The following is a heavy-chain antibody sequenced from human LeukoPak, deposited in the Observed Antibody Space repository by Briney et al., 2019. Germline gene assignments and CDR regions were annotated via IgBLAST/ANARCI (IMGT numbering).Heavy chain of an antibody. Sequence: GGSLRLPCAASGFTFSNYNMNWVRQAPGKGLEWVSSISRSSIYKYYADSVKGRFTISRDNAKNSLFLQMNSLRAEDTAVYFCARGRYDSSGYYALFDYWGQGTLVTVSS. J-gene: IGHJ4*02. CDR3: ARGRYDSSGYYALFDY. CDR1: GFTFSNYN. CDR2: ISRSSIYK. V-gene: IGHV3-21*01. D-gene: IGHD3-22*01.